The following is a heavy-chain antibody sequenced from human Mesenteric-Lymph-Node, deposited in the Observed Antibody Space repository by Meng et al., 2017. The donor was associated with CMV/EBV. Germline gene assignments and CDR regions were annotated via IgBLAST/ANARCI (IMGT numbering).Heavy chain of an antibody. CDR2: ISARGDNT. Sequence: GESLKISCVASGLTFSNYAMHWVRRAPGKGLEWVTFISARGDNTYYADAVKGRFTISRDNAKNTLYLQMNSLRAEDTAVYYCARGKPGAYTFDSWGQGTLVTVSS. CDR1: GLTFSNYA. D-gene: IGHD3-16*01. J-gene: IGHJ4*02. V-gene: IGHV3-23*01. CDR3: ARGKPGAYTFDS.